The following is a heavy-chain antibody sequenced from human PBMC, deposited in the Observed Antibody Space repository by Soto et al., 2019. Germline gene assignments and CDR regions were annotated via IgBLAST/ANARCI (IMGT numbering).Heavy chain of an antibody. CDR3: ARAHYYDSSGYYPNFDY. CDR1: VYTFTSYD. CDR2: MNPNSGNT. D-gene: IGHD3-22*01. J-gene: IGHJ4*02. Sequence: ASVKVSCKASVYTFTSYDINWVRQATGQGLEWMGWMNPNSGNTGYAQKFQGRVTMTRNTSISTAYMELSSLRSEDTAVYYCARAHYYDSSGYYPNFDYWGQGTLVTVSS. V-gene: IGHV1-8*01.